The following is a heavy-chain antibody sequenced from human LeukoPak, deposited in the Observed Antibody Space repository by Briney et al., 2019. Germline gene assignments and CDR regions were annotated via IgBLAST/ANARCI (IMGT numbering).Heavy chain of an antibody. CDR2: IYYSGST. J-gene: IGHJ3*02. Sequence: PSETLSLTCTVSGGSISSYYWSWIRQPPGKGLEWIGYIYYSGSTKYNPSLQSRVTMSVDTSKNHFSLKLSSVTAADTAVYYCARHLTVTGYGNDAFDIWGQGTKVTVSS. CDR3: ARHLTVTGYGNDAFDI. V-gene: IGHV4-59*08. CDR1: GGSISSYY. D-gene: IGHD3-9*01.